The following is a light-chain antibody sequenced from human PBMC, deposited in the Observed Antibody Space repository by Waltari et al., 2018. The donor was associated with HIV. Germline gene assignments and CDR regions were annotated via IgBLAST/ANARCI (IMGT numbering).Light chain of an antibody. J-gene: IGLJ3*02. Sequence: YELTQPPSVSVSPGQTASITCSGDKLGDEYACWYQQKPGQSPVLVIYQDSKRPSGIPERFSGSNSGNTATLTISGTQAMDEADYYCQAWDSSTWVFGGGTKLTVL. CDR3: QAWDSSTWV. CDR1: KLGDEY. CDR2: QDS. V-gene: IGLV3-1*01.